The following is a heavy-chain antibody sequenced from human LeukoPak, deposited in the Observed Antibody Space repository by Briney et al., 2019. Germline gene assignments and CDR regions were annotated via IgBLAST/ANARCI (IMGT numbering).Heavy chain of an antibody. Sequence: GGSLRLSCAASRSTFSSHGMHWVRQAPGKGLEWVSYISSSGSTTYYADSVKGRFTISRDNTKYSLYLQMNSLRAEDTAVYYCTRVPRGSGSGGSIRFFDSSGQGTLVTVSS. CDR2: ISSSGSTT. V-gene: IGHV3-48*04. CDR1: RSTFSSHG. J-gene: IGHJ4*02. D-gene: IGHD2-15*01. CDR3: TRVPRGSGSGGSIRFFDS.